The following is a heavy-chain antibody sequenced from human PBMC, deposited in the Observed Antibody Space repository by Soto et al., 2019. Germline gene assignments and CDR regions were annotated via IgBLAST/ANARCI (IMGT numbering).Heavy chain of an antibody. CDR2: IFYSGTT. Sequence: TLYLTCTVSGGSISNRGYYWSWIRQHPGKGLEWIGSIFYSGTTYYNPSLKSRVTISVDTSKDQFSLKLSSVTAADTAVYYCARSVDPWGQGTLVTSPQ. CDR3: ARSVDP. J-gene: IGHJ5*02. CDR1: GGSISNRGYY. V-gene: IGHV4-31*03.